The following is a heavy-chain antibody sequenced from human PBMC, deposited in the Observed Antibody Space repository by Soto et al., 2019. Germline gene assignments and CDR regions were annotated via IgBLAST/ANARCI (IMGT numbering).Heavy chain of an antibody. D-gene: IGHD1-26*01. CDR1: GGSVSSGSYY. Sequence: QVQLQESGPGLVKPSETLSLTCTVSGGSVSSGSYYWSWIRQPPGKGLEWIGYIDYSGSTNYNPTLKSRVTISVDTSKNHFSLKLSSVTAADTAVYYCARLPGWELPGACDYWGQGTLVTVSS. CDR2: IDYSGST. V-gene: IGHV4-61*03. J-gene: IGHJ4*02. CDR3: ARLPGWELPGACDY.